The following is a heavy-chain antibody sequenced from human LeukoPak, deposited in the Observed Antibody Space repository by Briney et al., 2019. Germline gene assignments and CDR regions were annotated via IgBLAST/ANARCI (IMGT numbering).Heavy chain of an antibody. Sequence: SVKVSCKASGGTFSSYAISWVRQAPGQGLEWMGRIIPILGIANYAQKFQGRVTITADKSTSTAYMELSSLRSEDTAVYYCARIGAGTVTATYNWFDPWGQGTLVTVSS. D-gene: IGHD4-11*01. V-gene: IGHV1-69*04. J-gene: IGHJ5*02. CDR1: GGTFSSYA. CDR2: IIPILGIA. CDR3: ARIGAGTVTATYNWFDP.